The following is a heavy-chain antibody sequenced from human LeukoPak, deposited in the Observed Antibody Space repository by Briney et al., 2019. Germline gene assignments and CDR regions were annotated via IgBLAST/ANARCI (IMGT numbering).Heavy chain of an antibody. Sequence: ASVKVSCKASGYTFTSYYMHWVRQAPGQGLEWMGIINPSGGSTSYAQKFQGRVTMTRDTSTSTVYKELSSLRSEDTAVYYCAREAGDCSSTSCYTEPTKFDYWGQGTLVTVSS. CDR1: GYTFTSYY. V-gene: IGHV1-46*01. D-gene: IGHD2-2*02. CDR3: AREAGDCSSTSCYTEPTKFDY. CDR2: INPSGGST. J-gene: IGHJ4*02.